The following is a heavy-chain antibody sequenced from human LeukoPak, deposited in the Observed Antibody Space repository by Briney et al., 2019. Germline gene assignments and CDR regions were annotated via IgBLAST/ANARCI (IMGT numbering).Heavy chain of an antibody. Sequence: ASVKVSCKASGGTFSSYAISWVRQAPGQGLEWMGWISAYNGNTNYAQKLQGRVTMTTDTSTSTAYMELRSLRSDDTAVYYCARDFRAAAGTGWFDPWGQGTLVTVSS. V-gene: IGHV1-18*01. J-gene: IGHJ5*02. CDR1: GGTFSSYA. D-gene: IGHD6-13*01. CDR2: ISAYNGNT. CDR3: ARDFRAAAGTGWFDP.